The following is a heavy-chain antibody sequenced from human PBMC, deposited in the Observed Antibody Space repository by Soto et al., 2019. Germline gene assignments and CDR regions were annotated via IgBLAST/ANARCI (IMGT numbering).Heavy chain of an antibody. CDR3: AKRGSGSQFDY. CDR1: GLTFSGYA. J-gene: IGHJ4*02. D-gene: IGHD1-26*01. V-gene: IGHV3-23*01. CDR2: ISGSGGST. Sequence: EVQLLESGGGLVQPGGSLRLSCAASGLTFSGYAMSWVRQAPGKGLEWVSVISGSGGSTYYADSVKGRFTISRDNSKNTLYLQMNSLRAEDTAVYYCAKRGSGSQFDYWGQGTLVTVSS.